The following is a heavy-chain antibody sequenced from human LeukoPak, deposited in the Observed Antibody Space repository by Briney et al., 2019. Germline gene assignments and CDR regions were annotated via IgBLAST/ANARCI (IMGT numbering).Heavy chain of an antibody. Sequence: GGSLRLSCSASGFTFSSYAMIWVRQAPGKGLEYVSGINNNGDDTYYPDSVKGRFTISRDNSKNTLYLQMNSLRAEDTAVYYCAREQLGASPFDYWGQGTLVTVSS. CDR1: GFTFSSYA. V-gene: IGHV3-64*04. J-gene: IGHJ4*02. CDR2: INNNGDDT. CDR3: AREQLGASPFDY. D-gene: IGHD6-6*01.